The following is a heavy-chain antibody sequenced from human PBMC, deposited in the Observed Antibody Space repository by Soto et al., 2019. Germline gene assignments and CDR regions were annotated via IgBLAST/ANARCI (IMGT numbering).Heavy chain of an antibody. CDR1: GFSLSTRGVG. CDR2: IYWDDDE. CDR3: AHRPRGYSYHFDY. D-gene: IGHD5-18*01. V-gene: IGHV2-5*02. J-gene: IGHJ4*02. Sequence: QITLKESGPPLVKPTQTLTLTCTFSGFSLSTRGVGVGWIRQPPGKALEWLALIYWDDDEGYSPSLKSRLTITKDNSKNQVVLTMPNMDPVDTATYYCAHRPRGYSYHFDYWGQGTLVTVSS.